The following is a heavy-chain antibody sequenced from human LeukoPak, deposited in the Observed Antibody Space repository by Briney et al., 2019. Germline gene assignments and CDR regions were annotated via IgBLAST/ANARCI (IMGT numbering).Heavy chain of an antibody. J-gene: IGHJ3*02. Sequence: GGSLRLSCAASGFTVSSNYMSWVRQAPGKGLEWVSLSYNSRSTYYADSVKGRFTISRDNSKNTLYLQMNSLRVEDTAVYYCARAGGGAGGAFDIWGQGTMVTVSS. CDR1: GFTVSSNY. CDR3: ARAGGGAGGAFDI. CDR2: SYNSRST. D-gene: IGHD2-15*01. V-gene: IGHV3-53*01.